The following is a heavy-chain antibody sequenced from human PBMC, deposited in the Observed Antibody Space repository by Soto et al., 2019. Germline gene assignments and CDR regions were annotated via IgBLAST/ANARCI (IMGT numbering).Heavy chain of an antibody. CDR2: IYPSGST. CDR1: GGSISSGGYS. J-gene: IGHJ6*02. Sequence: QLQLQESGSGLVKPSQTLSLTCAVSGGSISSGGYSWSWIRQPQGKGLEWIGYIYPSGSTYYNPSLESRVTIAVHRSKNQFSLKLSSVTAADTAVYYCAVVTWTPYYYGMDVWGQGTTVTVSS. CDR3: AVVTWTPYYYGMDV. D-gene: IGHD2-21*02. V-gene: IGHV4-30-2*01.